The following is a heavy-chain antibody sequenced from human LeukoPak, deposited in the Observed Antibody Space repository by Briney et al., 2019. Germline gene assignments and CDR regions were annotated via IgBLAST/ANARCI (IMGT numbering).Heavy chain of an antibody. Sequence: PGGSLRLSCAASGFTFSSYDMHWVRQATGKGLEWVSAIGTAGDTYYPGSVKGRFTISRENAKNSLYLQMNSLRAGDTAVYYCAVTFSQDGMDVWGQGTTVTVSS. CDR1: GFTFSSYD. J-gene: IGHJ6*02. D-gene: IGHD3-16*01. V-gene: IGHV3-13*01. CDR2: IGTAGDT. CDR3: AVTFSQDGMDV.